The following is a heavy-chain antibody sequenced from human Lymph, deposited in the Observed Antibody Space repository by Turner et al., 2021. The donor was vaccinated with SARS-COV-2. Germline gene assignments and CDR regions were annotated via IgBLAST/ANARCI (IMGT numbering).Heavy chain of an antibody. CDR3: ARGRYSGGGMDV. CDR1: GYTFTSYD. CDR2: MNPNSGNT. J-gene: IGHJ6*02. V-gene: IGHV1-8*02. Sequence: QVQLVQSGAEVKKPGASVKVSCKAPGYTFTSYDIKWVRPATGQGLEWMGWMNPNSGNTGYAQKFQGRVTMTRNTSISTAYMELSSLRSEDTAVYYCARGRYSGGGMDVWGQGTTVTVSS. D-gene: IGHD1-26*01.